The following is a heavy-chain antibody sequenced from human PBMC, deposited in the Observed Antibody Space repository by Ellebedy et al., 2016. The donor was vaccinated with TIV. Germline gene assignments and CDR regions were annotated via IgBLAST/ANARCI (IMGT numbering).Heavy chain of an antibody. V-gene: IGHV4-59*01. J-gene: IGHJ4*02. D-gene: IGHD2-15*01. CDR1: GGSISSYY. Sequence: MPSETLSFTCTVSGGSISSYYRSWIRQPPGKGLEWLGYIYYSGSTNYNPSLKGRVTISVDTSKNQFSLKLHSVTAADTAVYYCASALGYCSGGSCYEDRLDYWGQGTLVTVSS. CDR3: ASALGYCSGGSCYEDRLDY. CDR2: IYYSGST.